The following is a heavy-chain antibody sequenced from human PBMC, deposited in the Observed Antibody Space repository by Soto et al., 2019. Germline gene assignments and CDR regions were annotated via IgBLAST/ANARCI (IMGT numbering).Heavy chain of an antibody. Sequence: PVQSLTISCQGSGYRFTSSWIRWVRQMPGKGLEWLGNVYPSDSDVRYSPSFEGRVTISADNSINTAYLHLLNLKASDTAIYYCTKGATSPFEYWGQGTRVKVSS. CDR1: GYRFTSSW. CDR2: VYPSDSDV. J-gene: IGHJ4*02. V-gene: IGHV5-51*01. CDR3: TKGATSPFEY.